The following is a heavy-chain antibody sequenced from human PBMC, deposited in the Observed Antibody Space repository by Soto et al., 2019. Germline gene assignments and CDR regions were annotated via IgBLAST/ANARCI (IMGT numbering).Heavy chain of an antibody. CDR3: AKVRGIAASGTRGVDY. D-gene: IGHD6-13*01. V-gene: IGHV3-23*01. CDR1: GFTFSSYA. CDR2: ISGSGGST. Sequence: EVQLLESGGGLVQPGGSLRLSCAASGFTFSSYAMSWVRQAPGKGLEWVSAISGSGGSTYYADSVKGRFTISRDNSKNTLNLQMNSLSAKDTAVYYCAKVRGIAASGTRGVDYWGQGTLVTVSS. J-gene: IGHJ4*02.